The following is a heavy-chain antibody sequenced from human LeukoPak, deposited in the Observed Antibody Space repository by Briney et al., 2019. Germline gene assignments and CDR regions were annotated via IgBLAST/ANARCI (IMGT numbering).Heavy chain of an antibody. CDR3: AKTGDSSGFYYGVDY. CDR2: ISGSGGST. V-gene: IGHV3-23*01. J-gene: IGHJ4*02. Sequence: GSLSLSCVASGFPFSSYAMTWVRQAPGKGLEWVSAISGSGGSTYYADSVKGRFTISRDNSKNTLYVQMNSLRAEDTAVYYCAKTGDSSGFYYGVDYWGQGTLVTVSS. D-gene: IGHD3-22*01. CDR1: GFPFSSYA.